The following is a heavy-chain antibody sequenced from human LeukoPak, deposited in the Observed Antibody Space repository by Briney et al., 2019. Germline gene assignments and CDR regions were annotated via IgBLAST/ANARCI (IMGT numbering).Heavy chain of an antibody. CDR3: ARREIGRYYDFWSGYYLYYFDY. CDR2: IYHSGST. V-gene: IGHV4-38-2*01. Sequence: SETLSLTCAVSGYSISSGYYWGWIRQPPGKGLEWIGSIYHSGSTYYNPSLKSRVTISVDTSKNQFSLKLSSVTAADTAVYYCARREIGRYYDFWSGYYLYYFDYWGQGTLVTVSS. D-gene: IGHD3-3*01. J-gene: IGHJ4*02. CDR1: GYSISSGYY.